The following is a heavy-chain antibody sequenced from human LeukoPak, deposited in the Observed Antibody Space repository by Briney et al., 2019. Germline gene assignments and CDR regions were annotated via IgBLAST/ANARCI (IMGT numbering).Heavy chain of an antibody. D-gene: IGHD6-13*01. CDR3: ARGSRGGSSWYYFDY. CDR1: GGSIRGYY. J-gene: IGHJ4*02. Sequence: SETLSLTCNVSGGSIRGYYWSWIRQPPGKGLEWIGYIYSSGSTNYNPSLKSRVTISIDTSKSQFSLRLGSVTAADTAVYYCARGSRGGSSWYYFDYWGQGTLVTVSS. CDR2: IYSSGST. V-gene: IGHV4-59*01.